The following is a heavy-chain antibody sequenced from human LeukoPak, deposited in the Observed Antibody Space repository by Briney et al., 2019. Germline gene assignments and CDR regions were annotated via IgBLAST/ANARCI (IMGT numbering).Heavy chain of an antibody. Sequence: ASVKVSCKAFGYTFTSNYMHWVRQAPGQGPEWMGVISPSGGSTTYAQKFQGRVTLTRDMSTSTDYLELSSLRSEDTAVYYCARGAIVVVPAASAAGDYYMDVWGKGTTVTISS. D-gene: IGHD2-2*01. CDR2: ISPSGGST. J-gene: IGHJ6*03. CDR3: ARGAIVVVPAASAAGDYYMDV. V-gene: IGHV1-46*01. CDR1: GYTFTSNY.